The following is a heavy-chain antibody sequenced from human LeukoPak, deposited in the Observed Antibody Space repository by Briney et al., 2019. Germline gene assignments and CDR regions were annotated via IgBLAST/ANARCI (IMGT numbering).Heavy chain of an antibody. J-gene: IGHJ6*03. CDR2: IKQDGSEK. D-gene: IGHD3-3*01. V-gene: IGHV3-7*01. Sequence: GGSLRLSCAASGFTFSSYWMSWVRQAPGKGLEWVANIKQDGSEKYYVDSVKGRFTISRDNAKNSLYLQMNSLRAEDTAVYYCARDPGDFWSGYYRSPNYYYYMDVWGKGTTVTVSS. CDR1: GFTFSSYW. CDR3: ARDPGDFWSGYYRSPNYYYYMDV.